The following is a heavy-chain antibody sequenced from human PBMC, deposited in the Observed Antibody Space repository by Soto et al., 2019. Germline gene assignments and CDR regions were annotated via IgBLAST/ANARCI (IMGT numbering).Heavy chain of an antibody. J-gene: IGHJ4*02. CDR3: ARSIAVAGTPEFDY. D-gene: IGHD6-19*01. CDR2: ISYDAGNNK. Sequence: QVQLVESGGGVVQPGRSLRLSCAASGFTFSSFTMHWVRQAPGKGLEWVALISYDAGNNKYYADSVKGRFSISRDNSRNTLYLQLNSLRAEDTAVYYCARSIAVAGTPEFDYWGRGTLVTVSS. V-gene: IGHV3-30-3*01. CDR1: GFTFSSFT.